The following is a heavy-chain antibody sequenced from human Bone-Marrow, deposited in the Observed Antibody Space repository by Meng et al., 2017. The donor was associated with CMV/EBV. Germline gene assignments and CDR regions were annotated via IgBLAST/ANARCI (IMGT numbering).Heavy chain of an antibody. V-gene: IGHV3-48*03. D-gene: IGHD3-3*01. J-gene: IGHJ4*02. Sequence: GESLKISCEASGFIFSRAELAWVRQAPGKGLEWTSYISNSGTIYYADSVQGRFTISRDNDKNSLYLQMNSLRAEDMALYYCAKDASRAYYDFWSGYSHFDYWGQGTLVTVSS. CDR2: ISNSGTI. CDR3: AKDASRAYYDFWSGYSHFDY. CDR1: GFIFSRAE.